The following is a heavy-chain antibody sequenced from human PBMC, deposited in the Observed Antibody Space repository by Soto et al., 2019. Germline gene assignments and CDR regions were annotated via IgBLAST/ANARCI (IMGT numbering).Heavy chain of an antibody. CDR1: GFTFTTYG. Sequence: QVQLVQSGAEVKKPGASVKVSCKASGFTFTTYGFTWVRQAPGQGLEWMGWISAYNGNTNYAQKFQGRVTMTTDTSTSTVYLELRSLTSDDTAVYYCARGGRDGMDVWGQGTTVNLSS. J-gene: IGHJ6*02. V-gene: IGHV1-18*01. CDR3: ARGGRDGMDV. CDR2: ISAYNGNT. D-gene: IGHD3-10*01.